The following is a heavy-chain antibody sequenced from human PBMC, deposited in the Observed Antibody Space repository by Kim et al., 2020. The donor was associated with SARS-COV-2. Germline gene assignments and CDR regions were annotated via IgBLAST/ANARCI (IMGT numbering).Heavy chain of an antibody. CDR2: IYYSGST. Sequence: SETLSLTCTVSGGSISSYYWSWIRQPPGKGLEWIGYIYYSGSTNYNPSLKSRVTISVDTSKNQFSLKLSSVTAADTAVYYCARGVSVDTAMVYGMDVWGQGTTVTVSS. J-gene: IGHJ6*02. CDR1: GGSISSYY. D-gene: IGHD5-18*01. V-gene: IGHV4-59*13. CDR3: ARGVSVDTAMVYGMDV.